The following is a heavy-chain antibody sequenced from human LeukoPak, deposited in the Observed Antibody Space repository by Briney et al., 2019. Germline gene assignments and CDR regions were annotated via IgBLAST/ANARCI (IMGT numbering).Heavy chain of an antibody. D-gene: IGHD4-23*01. CDR2: ISGSGGST. CDR1: GFTFSSYA. Sequence: GGSLRLSCAASGFTFSSYAMSWVRQAPGKGLEWVSAISGSGGSTYYADSVKGRFTISRDNSKNTLYLQMNSLRAEDTAVYYCAKDQIHTVVTPSYLDYWGQGTLVTVSS. V-gene: IGHV3-23*01. CDR3: AKDQIHTVVTPSYLDY. J-gene: IGHJ4*02.